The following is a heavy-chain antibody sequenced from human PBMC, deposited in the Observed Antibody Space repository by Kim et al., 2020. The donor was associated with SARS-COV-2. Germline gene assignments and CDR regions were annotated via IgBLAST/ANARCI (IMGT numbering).Heavy chain of an antibody. V-gene: IGHV3-66*01. D-gene: IGHD3-22*01. CDR3: ATVVFYYDAGYFKN. J-gene: IGHJ1*01. Sequence: AHSVQGRLIISRDPSKNTLYLQMNSLRAEDTAVYYCATVVFYYDAGYFKNWGQGTLVIVSS.